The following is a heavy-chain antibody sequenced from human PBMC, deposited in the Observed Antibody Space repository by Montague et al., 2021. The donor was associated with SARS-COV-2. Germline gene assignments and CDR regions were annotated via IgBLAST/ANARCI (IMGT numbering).Heavy chain of an antibody. J-gene: IGHJ3*02. CDR1: GFTFSNYD. D-gene: IGHD3-16*02. CDR2: ISTSAYTT. V-gene: IGHV3-48*03. Sequence: SLRLSCAASGFTFSNYDMNWVRQAPGKGSEWISYISTSAYTTSYAGSVKGRFTISRDNGKNSLYPQMNSLRVEDTAVYYCTRDYRSIVGDGLDIWGQGTKVTVSS. CDR3: TRDYRSIVGDGLDI.